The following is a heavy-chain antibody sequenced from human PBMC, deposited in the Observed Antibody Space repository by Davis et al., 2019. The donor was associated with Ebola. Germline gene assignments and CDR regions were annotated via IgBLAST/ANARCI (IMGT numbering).Heavy chain of an antibody. CDR3: ARGRTLLDYGMDV. CDR1: GFTFSSYW. CDR2: INSDGSST. Sequence: HTGGSLRLSCAASGFTFSSYWMHWVRQAPGKGLVWVSRINSDGSSTSYADSVKGRFTISRDNAKNTLYLQMNSLRAEDTAVYYCARGRTLLDYGMDVWGQGTTVTVSS. V-gene: IGHV3-74*01. J-gene: IGHJ6*02. D-gene: IGHD2-21*01.